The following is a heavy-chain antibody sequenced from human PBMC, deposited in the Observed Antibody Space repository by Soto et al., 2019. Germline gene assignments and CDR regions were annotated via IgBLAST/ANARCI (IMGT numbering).Heavy chain of an antibody. Sequence: PRLSCAGSGFAFRSFGMHWVRQAPGRGLEWVAVVSDDGRTKKFSDSVQGRFTVSRDNSKNTLYPQMTSLRLDATALYYCAKFRASYTVNTGDYIADWVLGPLVTSPQ. CDR3: AKFRASYTVNTGDYIAD. CDR1: GFAFRSFG. V-gene: IGHV3-30*18. D-gene: IGHD4-17*01. CDR2: VSDDGRTK. J-gene: IGHJ4*02.